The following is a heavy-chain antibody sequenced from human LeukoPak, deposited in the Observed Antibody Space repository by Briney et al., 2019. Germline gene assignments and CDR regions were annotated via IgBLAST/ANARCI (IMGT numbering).Heavy chain of an antibody. D-gene: IGHD1-26*01. CDR1: GFTLSNAW. J-gene: IGHJ4*02. V-gene: IGHV3-15*01. CDR3: TTEFSGSYYDGY. CDR2: IKSKTDGGTT. Sequence: GGSLRLSCAASGFTLSNAWMSCVPQAPGHGLEWFGRIKSKTDGGTTDYAAPVKGRFTISRDDSKNTLYLQMNSLKTEDTAVYYCTTEFSGSYYDGYWGQGTLVTVSS.